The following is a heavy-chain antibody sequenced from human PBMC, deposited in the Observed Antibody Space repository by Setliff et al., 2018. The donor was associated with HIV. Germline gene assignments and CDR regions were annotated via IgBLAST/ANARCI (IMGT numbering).Heavy chain of an antibody. CDR3: ARYGSDWFFDL. CDR2: INTDTGNP. D-gene: IGHD4-17*01. J-gene: IGHJ2*01. Sequence: ASVKVSCKASGYTFTNYAINWVRQAPGQGLEWMGWINTDTGNPMYAQGFTGRFVFSLDTSISTAYLQIDSLNAEDTAVYYCARYGSDWFFDLWGRGTLVTVSS. V-gene: IGHV7-4-1*01. CDR1: GYTFTNYA.